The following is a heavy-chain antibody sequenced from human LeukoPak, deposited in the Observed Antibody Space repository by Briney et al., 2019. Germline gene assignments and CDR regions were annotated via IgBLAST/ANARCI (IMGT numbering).Heavy chain of an antibody. V-gene: IGHV1-69*04. D-gene: IGHD3-22*01. Sequence: SVKVSCKASGGTFSSYAISWVRQAPGQGLGWMGRIIPILGIANYAQKFQDRVTITADKSTSTAYMELSSLRSEDTAVYYCARAEDDSSGYYYVFDYWGQGTLVTVSS. CDR2: IIPILGIA. CDR1: GGTFSSYA. J-gene: IGHJ4*02. CDR3: ARAEDDSSGYYYVFDY.